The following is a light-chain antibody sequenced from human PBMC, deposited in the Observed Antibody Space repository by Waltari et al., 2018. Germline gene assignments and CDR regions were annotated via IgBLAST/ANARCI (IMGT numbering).Light chain of an antibody. CDR1: SPNTGSDY. CDR3: GTWDDSLGAWL. Sequence: QSVPTQPPSASGTPGRRVTIPCSGSSPNTGSDYAYWYQQFPGTAPKLLIYRNSHRPSGVPDRFSGSKFGTSASLAISGLRSEDEADYYCGTWDDSLGAWLFGGGTRLTVL. J-gene: IGLJ3*02. V-gene: IGLV1-47*01. CDR2: RNS.